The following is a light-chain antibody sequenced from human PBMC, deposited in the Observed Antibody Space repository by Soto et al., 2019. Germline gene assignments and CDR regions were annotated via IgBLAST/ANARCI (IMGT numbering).Light chain of an antibody. Sequence: QSALTQPASVSGSPGQSITISCTGTSSDVGGYNYVSWYQQHPGKAPELMIYEVSNRPSGVSNRFSGSKSGNTASLTISGLQAEDAADYYCSSYTSSSTHWVFGGGTKLTVL. CDR3: SSYTSSSTHWV. CDR1: SSDVGGYNY. J-gene: IGLJ3*02. V-gene: IGLV2-14*01. CDR2: EVS.